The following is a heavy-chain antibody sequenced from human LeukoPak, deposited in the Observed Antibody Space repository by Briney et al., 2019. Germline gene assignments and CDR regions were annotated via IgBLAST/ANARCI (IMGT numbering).Heavy chain of an antibody. V-gene: IGHV1-24*01. J-gene: IGHJ3*02. CDR1: GYTLTELS. D-gene: IGHD2-2*01. CDR3: ATASREVVGYCSSTSCYAGRRRAFDI. Sequence: GASVKVSCKVSGYTLTELSMHWVRQAPGKGLEWMGGFDPEDGETIYAQKFQGRVTMTEDTSTDTAYMELSSLRSEDTAVYYCATASREVVGYCSSTSCYAGRRRAFDIWGQGTMVTVPS. CDR2: FDPEDGET.